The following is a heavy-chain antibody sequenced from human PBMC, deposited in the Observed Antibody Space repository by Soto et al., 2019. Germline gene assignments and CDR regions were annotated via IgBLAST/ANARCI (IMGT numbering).Heavy chain of an antibody. Sequence: SETLSLTCTVSGGSISSGGYYWSWIRQHPGKGLEWIGYIYYSGSTVYNPSFKSRVTISVDTSKNQFSLKLNSVTAADTAVYYCARDLWGYCGTDCYPLEVRGQGTTVTVPS. V-gene: IGHV4-61*08. CDR1: GGSISSGGYY. J-gene: IGHJ6*02. CDR3: ARDLWGYCGTDCYPLEV. D-gene: IGHD2-21*02. CDR2: IYYSGST.